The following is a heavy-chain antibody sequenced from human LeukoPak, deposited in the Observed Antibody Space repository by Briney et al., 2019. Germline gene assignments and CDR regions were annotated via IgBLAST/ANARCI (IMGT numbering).Heavy chain of an antibody. CDR1: GFTFSSYG. V-gene: IGHV3-30*03. CDR2: ISYDGSNK. D-gene: IGHD4-17*01. CDR3: ARVVSGDYGIDY. Sequence: PGGSLRLSCAASGFTFSSYGMHWVRQAPGKGLEWVAVISYDGSNKYYADSVKGRFTISRDNSKNTLYLQMNSLRAEDTAVYYCARVVSGDYGIDYWGQGTLVTVSS. J-gene: IGHJ4*02.